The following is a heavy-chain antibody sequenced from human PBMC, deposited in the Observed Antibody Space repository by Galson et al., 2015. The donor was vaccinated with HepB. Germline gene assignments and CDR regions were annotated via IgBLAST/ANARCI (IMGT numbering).Heavy chain of an antibody. D-gene: IGHD2-2*01. V-gene: IGHV3-30*18. J-gene: IGHJ5*02. CDR2: ISYDGSNK. Sequence: SLRLSCAASGFSFSIYGMHWVRQAPGKGLEWVAVISYDGSNKYYADSVKGRFTISRDNSKNTLYLQMNSLSAEDTAVYYCAKMGGYCSSTSCYQHNWFDPWGQGTLVTVSS. CDR3: AKMGGYCSSTSCYQHNWFDP. CDR1: GFSFSIYG.